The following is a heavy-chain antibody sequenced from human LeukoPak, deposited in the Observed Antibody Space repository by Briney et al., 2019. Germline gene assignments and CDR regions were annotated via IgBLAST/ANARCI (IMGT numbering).Heavy chain of an antibody. J-gene: IGHJ4*02. CDR3: ARTYGSGTYYSDY. D-gene: IGHD3-10*01. Sequence: GGSLRLSCAASGFTFSIYAMSWVRQAPGEGLEWVSAGSTYYADSVKGRFTISRDNSKNTLYLQMNSLRAEDTAVYYCARTYGSGTYYSDYWGQGTLVTVFS. CDR2: GST. V-gene: IGHV3-23*01. CDR1: GFTFSIYA.